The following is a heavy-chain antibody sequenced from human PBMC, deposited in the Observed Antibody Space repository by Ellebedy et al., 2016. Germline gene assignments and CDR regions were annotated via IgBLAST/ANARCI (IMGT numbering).Heavy chain of an antibody. CDR3: ARDRDTAMVTFKTYYYYAMDV. CDR2: INPSGGST. J-gene: IGHJ6*02. CDR1: GYTFTSYY. V-gene: IGHV1-46*04. D-gene: IGHD5-18*01. Sequence: ASVKVSCKASGYTFTSYYMHWVRQAPGQGLEWMGIINPSGGSTTYAQKLQGRVTMTRDTSTSTVYMEVSSLRSEDTAVYYCARDRDTAMVTFKTYYYYAMDVWGQGTTVTVSS.